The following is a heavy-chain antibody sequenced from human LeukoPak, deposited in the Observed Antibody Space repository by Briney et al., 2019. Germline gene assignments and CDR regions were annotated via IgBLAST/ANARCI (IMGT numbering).Heavy chain of an antibody. CDR1: GFTFSSYG. V-gene: IGHV3-30*02. CDR3: AKDKGYYGSGSYPDY. J-gene: IGHJ4*02. Sequence: GGSLRLSGAASGFTFSSYGMHWVRQAPGKGLEWVAFIRYVGSNQYYADSVKGRFTISRDNSKNTLYLQMNSLRAEDTAVYYCAKDKGYYGSGSYPDYWGQGTLVTVSS. D-gene: IGHD3-10*01. CDR2: IRYVGSNQ.